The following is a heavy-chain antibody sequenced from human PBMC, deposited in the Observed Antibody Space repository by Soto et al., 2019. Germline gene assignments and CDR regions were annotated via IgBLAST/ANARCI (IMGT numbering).Heavy chain of an antibody. D-gene: IGHD3-3*01. V-gene: IGHV3-30-3*01. J-gene: IGHJ4*02. Sequence: GGSLRLSCAASGFTFSSYAMHWVRQAPGKGLEWVAVISYDGSNKYYADSVKGRFTISRDNSKNTLYLQMNSLRAEDTAVYYCARDYDFWSGYYGDLDYWGQGTLVTVSS. CDR1: GFTFSSYA. CDR3: ARDYDFWSGYYGDLDY. CDR2: ISYDGSNK.